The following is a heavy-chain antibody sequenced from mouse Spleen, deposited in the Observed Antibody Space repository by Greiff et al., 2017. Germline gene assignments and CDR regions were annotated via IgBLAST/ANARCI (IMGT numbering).Heavy chain of an antibody. V-gene: IGHV1-82*01. CDR1: GYAFSSSW. Sequence: QVQLQQSGPELVKPGASVKISCKASGYAFSSSWMNWVKQRPGKGLEWIGRIYPGDGDTNYNGKFKGKATLTADKSSSTAYMQLSSLTSEDSAVYFCAPGGSSGMDYWGQGTSVTVSS. CDR3: APGGSSGMDY. J-gene: IGHJ4*01. D-gene: IGHD1-1*01. CDR2: IYPGDGDT.